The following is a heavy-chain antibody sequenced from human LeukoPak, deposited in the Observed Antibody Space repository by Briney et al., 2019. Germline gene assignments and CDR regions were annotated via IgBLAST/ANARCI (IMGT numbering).Heavy chain of an antibody. CDR1: GFTFSGYW. J-gene: IGHJ6*03. Sequence: GGSLRLSCVGSGFTFSGYWMSWVRQAPGKGLEWVANIKQDGSEKYYVDSVKGRFTISRDNAKNSLYLQMNSLRAEDTAVYYCARHCSGGRIMYYYYYMDVWGKGTTVTISS. V-gene: IGHV3-7*01. D-gene: IGHD2-15*01. CDR2: IKQDGSEK. CDR3: ARHCSGGRIMYYYYYMDV.